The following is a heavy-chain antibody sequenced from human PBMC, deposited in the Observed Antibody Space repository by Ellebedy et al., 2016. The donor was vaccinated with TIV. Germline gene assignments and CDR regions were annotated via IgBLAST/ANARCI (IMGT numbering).Heavy chain of an antibody. D-gene: IGHD3-9*01. CDR1: GFTFSSYA. J-gene: IGHJ5*02. V-gene: IGHV3-23*01. CDR2: ISGSGGST. Sequence: GGSLRLSXAASGFTFSSYAMSWVRQAPGKGLEWVSAISGSGGSTYYADSVKGRFTISRDNSKNTLYLQMNSLRAEDTAVYYCAKDLPDILTGYYGGNWFDPWGQGTLVTVSS. CDR3: AKDLPDILTGYYGGNWFDP.